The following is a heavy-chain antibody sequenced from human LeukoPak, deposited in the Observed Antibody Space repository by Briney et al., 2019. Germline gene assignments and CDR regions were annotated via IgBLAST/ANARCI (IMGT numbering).Heavy chain of an antibody. J-gene: IGHJ6*03. CDR2: RKRVGSEK. D-gene: IGHD1-14*01. CDR1: GFPFRCYA. V-gene: IGHV3-7*01. CDR3: AREIRTNLYRYQYMDV. Sequence: GGSLRLSCGASGFPFRCYAMQWVRQAAGKGAEWVANRKRVGSEKYYVASVKGRFTISKDNAQNSLYLQMNSLRGEDTAVHHCAREIRTNLYRYQYMDVWGKGTSVTASS.